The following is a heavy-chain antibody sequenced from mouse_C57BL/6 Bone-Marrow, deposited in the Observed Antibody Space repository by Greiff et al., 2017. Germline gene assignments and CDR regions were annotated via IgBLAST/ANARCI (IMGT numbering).Heavy chain of an antibody. Sequence: QVQLQQPGAELVKPGASVKLSCKASGYTFTSYWMQWVKQRPGQGLEWIGEIDPSDSYTNYNQKFKGKATLTVDTSSSTAYMQLSSLTSEDSAVYYCASALYYGSTYYAMDYWGQGTSVTVSS. D-gene: IGHD1-1*01. V-gene: IGHV1-50*01. J-gene: IGHJ4*01. CDR2: IDPSDSYT. CDR1: GYTFTSYW. CDR3: ASALYYGSTYYAMDY.